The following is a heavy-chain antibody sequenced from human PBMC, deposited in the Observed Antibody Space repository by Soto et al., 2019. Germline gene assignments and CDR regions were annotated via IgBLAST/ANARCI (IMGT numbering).Heavy chain of an antibody. J-gene: IGHJ3*02. Sequence: PGGSLRLSCAASGFTFSSYAMSWVRQAPGKWLEWVSAISGSGGSTYYADSVKGRFTISRDNSKNTLYLQMNSLRAEDTAVYYCAKRDILTGYYTPGAFDIWGQGXMVTVSS. V-gene: IGHV3-23*01. CDR3: AKRDILTGYYTPGAFDI. D-gene: IGHD3-9*01. CDR1: GFTFSSYA. CDR2: ISGSGGST.